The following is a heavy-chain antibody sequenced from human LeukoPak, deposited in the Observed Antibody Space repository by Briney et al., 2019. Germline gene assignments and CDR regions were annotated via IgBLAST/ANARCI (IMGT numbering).Heavy chain of an antibody. CDR1: GGSFSGYY. CDR2: INHSGST. Sequence: SETLSLTCAVYGGSFSGYYWSWIRQPPGKGLEWIREINHSGSTNYNPSLKSRVTISVDTSKKQFSLKLSSVTAADTAVYYCARDRLGGNRPFDYWGQGTLVTVSS. CDR3: ARDRLGGNRPFDY. J-gene: IGHJ4*02. V-gene: IGHV4-34*01. D-gene: IGHD4-23*01.